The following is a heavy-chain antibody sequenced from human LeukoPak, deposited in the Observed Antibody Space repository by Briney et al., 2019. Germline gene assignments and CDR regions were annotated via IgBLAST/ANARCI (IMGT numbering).Heavy chain of an antibody. CDR3: ARGGYYDILTGYYTGIDY. Sequence: ASVKVSCKASGGTFSSYAISWVRQAPGQGLEWMGGIIPIFGTANYAQKFQGRVTITADESTSTAYMELSSLRSEDTAVYYCARGGYYDILTGYYTGIDYWGQGTLVTVSS. CDR2: IIPIFGTA. D-gene: IGHD3-9*01. V-gene: IGHV1-69*13. CDR1: GGTFSSYA. J-gene: IGHJ4*02.